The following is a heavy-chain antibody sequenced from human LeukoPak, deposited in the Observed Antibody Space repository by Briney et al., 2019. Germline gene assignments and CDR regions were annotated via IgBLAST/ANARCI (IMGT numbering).Heavy chain of an antibody. CDR3: ARAPHYSNYGPYYYGMDV. CDR2: IGSGSSYT. CDR1: GFTFSDYY. J-gene: IGHJ6*02. Sequence: GGSLRLSCAASGFTFSDYYMSWIRQAPGKGLEWVSDIGSGSSYTNYADSVKGRFTISRDNAKNSLYLQMKSLRAEDTAVYYCARAPHYSNYGPYYYGMDVWGQGTTVTVSS. V-gene: IGHV3-11*06. D-gene: IGHD4-11*01.